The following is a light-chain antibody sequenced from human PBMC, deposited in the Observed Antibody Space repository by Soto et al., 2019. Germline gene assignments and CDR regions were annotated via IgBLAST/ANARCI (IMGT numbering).Light chain of an antibody. J-gene: IGLJ3*02. V-gene: IGLV1-40*01. CDR2: GNR. Sequence: QPVLTQPPSVSGAPGQRVTLSCTGNSSNLGAGYDVHWYQQLPGAAPKLVIFGNRNRPSGVPERFSGSKSGTSASLAITGLQAEDEAHYYCQAYDYSLTASVFGGGTQLPVL. CDR3: QAYDYSLTASV. CDR1: SSNLGAGYD.